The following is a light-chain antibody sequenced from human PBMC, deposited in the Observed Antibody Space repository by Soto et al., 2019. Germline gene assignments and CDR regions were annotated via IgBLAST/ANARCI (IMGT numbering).Light chain of an antibody. Sequence: QSVLTQPPSVSGAPGQRVTISCTGSSSDIGAGYDVHWYQQLPGTAPKLLIYGNINRPSGVPDRFSGSKSGTSASLAITGLQAEDEADYYCQSHDSSLSGYVFGTGTKATVL. CDR1: SSDIGAGYD. V-gene: IGLV1-40*01. J-gene: IGLJ1*01. CDR3: QSHDSSLSGYV. CDR2: GNI.